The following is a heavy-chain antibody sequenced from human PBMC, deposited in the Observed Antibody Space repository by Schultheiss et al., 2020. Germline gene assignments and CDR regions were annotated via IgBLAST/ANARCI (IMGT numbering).Heavy chain of an antibody. D-gene: IGHD2-2*01. CDR1: GGSFSGYY. Sequence: SETLSLTCAVYGGSFSGYYWGWIRQPPGKGLEWIGSIYYSGSTYYNPSLKSQVTISVDTSKNQFSLKLSSVTVADTAVYYCERDRQYCSSTSCYAPYYYYGMDVWGQGTTVTVSS. J-gene: IGHJ6*02. CDR2: IYYSGST. V-gene: IGHV4-34*09. CDR3: ERDRQYCSSTSCYAPYYYYGMDV.